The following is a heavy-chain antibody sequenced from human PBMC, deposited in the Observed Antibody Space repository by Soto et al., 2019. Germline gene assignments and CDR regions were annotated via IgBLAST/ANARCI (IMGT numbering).Heavy chain of an antibody. CDR2: IYYRGST. CDR1: GGSISSHY. V-gene: IGHV4-59*11. Sequence: SETLSLTCTVSGGSISSHYWSWVRQAPGKGPEWIGHIYYRGSTNYNPSLRSRSTISVHTSKNQFSLKLNSVTTADTAVYYCARDGREASGMDVWGQGTKVTVYS. CDR3: ARDGREASGMDV. D-gene: IGHD1-26*01. J-gene: IGHJ6*02.